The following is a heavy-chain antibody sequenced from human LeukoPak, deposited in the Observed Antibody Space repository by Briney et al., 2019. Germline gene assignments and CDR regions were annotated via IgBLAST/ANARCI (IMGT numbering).Heavy chain of an antibody. CDR1: GYSISSGYQ. D-gene: IGHD1-14*01. CDR2: IYHSGST. V-gene: IGHV4-38-2*02. J-gene: IGHJ4*02. Sequence: SETLSLTCTVSGYSISSGYQWGWIRQSPGKGLEWIGSIYHSGSTYYNPSLKSRVTISVDTSKNQFSLKLSSVTAADTAVYYCAKPAKTDYTDYWGQGTLVTVSS. CDR3: AKPAKTDYTDY.